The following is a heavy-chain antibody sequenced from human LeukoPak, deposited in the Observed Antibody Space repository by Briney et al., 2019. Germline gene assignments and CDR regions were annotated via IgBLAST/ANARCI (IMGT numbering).Heavy chain of an antibody. CDR2: IIPIFGTA. Sequence: SVKVSCKASGGTFSSYAISWVRQAPGQGLEWMGGIIPIFGTANYAQKFQGRVTITTDESTSTAYMELSSLRSEDTALYYCAKDLEPYNWNDGGFDYWGQGTLVTVSS. CDR1: GGTFSSYA. V-gene: IGHV1-69*05. D-gene: IGHD1-20*01. CDR3: AKDLEPYNWNDGGFDY. J-gene: IGHJ4*02.